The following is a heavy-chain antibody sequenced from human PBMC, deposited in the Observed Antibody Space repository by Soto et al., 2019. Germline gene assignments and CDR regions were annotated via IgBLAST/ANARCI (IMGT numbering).Heavy chain of an antibody. J-gene: IGHJ4*02. CDR1: GGSITSYH. V-gene: IGHV4-59*01. CDR2: TAYTGNT. D-gene: IGHD2-15*01. CDR3: SRDFAAXXXHYXAX. Sequence: SQTLSLTCVVSGGSITSYHWSWIRQFPRKGLEWIAYTAYTGNTNYNPSLESRVTISMDTAKNQLSLTLPSMPSAYTSLYFCSRDFAAXXXHYXAXWXXGTLVTV.